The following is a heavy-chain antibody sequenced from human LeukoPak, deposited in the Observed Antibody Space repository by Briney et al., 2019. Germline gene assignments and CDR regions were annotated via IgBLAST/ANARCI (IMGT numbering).Heavy chain of an antibody. V-gene: IGHV3-48*03. D-gene: IGHD2-2*01. Sequence: GGSLRLSCAASGFTFSSYEMNWVRQAPGKGLEWVSYISSSGSTIYYADSVKGRFTISRDNAKKSVYLQMNSLRGEDTAVYYCARRHCSSTSCLPDYWGQGTLVTVSS. CDR3: ARRHCSSTSCLPDY. J-gene: IGHJ4*02. CDR2: ISSSGSTI. CDR1: GFTFSSYE.